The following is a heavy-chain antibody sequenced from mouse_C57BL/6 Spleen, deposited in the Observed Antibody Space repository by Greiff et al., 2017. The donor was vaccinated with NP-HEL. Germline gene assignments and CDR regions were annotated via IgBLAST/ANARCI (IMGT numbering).Heavy chain of an antibody. D-gene: IGHD1-1*01. CDR3: AKQSGSSYEGYAMDY. Sequence: VKLMESGPGLVAPSQSLSITCTVSGFSLTSYGVDWVRQPPGKGLEWLGVIWGGGSTNYNSALMSRLSISKDNSKSQVFLKMNSLQTDDTAMYYCAKQSGSSYEGYAMDYWGQGTSVTVSS. CDR1: GFSLTSYG. J-gene: IGHJ4*01. CDR2: IWGGGST. V-gene: IGHV2-9*01.